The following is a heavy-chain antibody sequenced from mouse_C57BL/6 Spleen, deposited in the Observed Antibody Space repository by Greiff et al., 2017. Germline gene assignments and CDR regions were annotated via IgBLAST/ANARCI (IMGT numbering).Heavy chain of an antibody. J-gene: IGHJ4*01. V-gene: IGHV5-17*01. CDR3: ARREDYYAMDY. CDR1: GFTFSDYG. Sequence: EVHLVESGGGLVKPGGSLKLSCAASGFTFSDYGMHWVRQAPEKGLEWVAYISSGSSTIYYADTVKGRFTISRDDAKNTLFLQMTSLRSEDTAMYYCARREDYYAMDYWGQGTSVTVSS. CDR2: ISSGSSTI.